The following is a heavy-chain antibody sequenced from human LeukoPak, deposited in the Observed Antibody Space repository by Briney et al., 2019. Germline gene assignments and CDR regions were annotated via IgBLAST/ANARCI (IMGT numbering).Heavy chain of an antibody. CDR3: ARRRKVTMVRGVNSYFDY. Sequence: SETLSLTCTVSGGSISSGGYYWSWIRQHPGKGLEWIVYIYYSGSTYYNPSLKSRVTISVDTSKNQFSLKLSSVTAADTAVYYCARRRKVTMVRGVNSYFDYWGQGTLVTVSS. D-gene: IGHD3-10*01. V-gene: IGHV4-31*03. CDR1: GGSISSGGYY. J-gene: IGHJ4*02. CDR2: IYYSGST.